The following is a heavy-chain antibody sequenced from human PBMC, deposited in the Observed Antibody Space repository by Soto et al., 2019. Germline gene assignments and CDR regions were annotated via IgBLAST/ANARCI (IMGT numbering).Heavy chain of an antibody. J-gene: IGHJ6*03. CDR2: ISGSGNST. V-gene: IGHV3-23*01. CDR1: GFTFSSYA. Sequence: XVLRLSFAASGFTFSSYAMRWVRQAPGKGLEWVSAISGSGNSTYYADSVKGRFTISRDNSRNTLYLKMNSLRAEDTAIYYCGKNYYMDVWGKGTTVTVSS. CDR3: GKNYYMDV.